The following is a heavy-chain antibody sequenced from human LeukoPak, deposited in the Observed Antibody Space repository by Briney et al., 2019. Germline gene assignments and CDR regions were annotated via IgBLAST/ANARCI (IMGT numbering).Heavy chain of an antibody. CDR2: IYYSGST. CDR1: GGSISSSSYY. J-gene: IGHJ4*02. CDR3: ARGTTVTTPGDY. V-gene: IGHV4-39*01. D-gene: IGHD4-17*01. Sequence: PSETLSLTCTVSGGSISSSSYYWGWIRQPPGKGLEWIGSIYYSGSTYYNPSLKSRVTISVDTSKKQFSLKLSSVTAADTAVYDCARGTTVTTPGDYWGQGTLVTVSS.